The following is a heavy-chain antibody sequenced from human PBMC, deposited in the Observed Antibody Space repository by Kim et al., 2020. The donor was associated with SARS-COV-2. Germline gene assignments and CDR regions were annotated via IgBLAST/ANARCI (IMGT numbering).Heavy chain of an antibody. Sequence: SETLSLTCAAYGGSFSGYYWSWIRQPPGKGLEWIGEIKHSGSTNYNPSLKSRVTISVDTSKNQFSLKLSSVTAADTAVYYCARGRTFLGDIVVVPAAVFDHWGQGTLVTVSS. D-gene: IGHD2-2*01. CDR1: GGSFSGYY. CDR2: IKHSGST. CDR3: ARGRTFLGDIVVVPAAVFDH. V-gene: IGHV4-34*01. J-gene: IGHJ4*02.